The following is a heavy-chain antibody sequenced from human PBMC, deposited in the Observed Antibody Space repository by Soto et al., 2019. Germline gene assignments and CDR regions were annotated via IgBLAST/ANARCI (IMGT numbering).Heavy chain of an antibody. CDR1: EVNCSNYA. V-gene: IGHV3-30-3*01. D-gene: IGHD6-13*01. Sequence: RLSCGACEVNCSNYAMHWVSKDTGKRLEWLAVISNDGSDKYYADSVKGRFTISRDNSKNTLYLQMNSLRVEDTSVFFCSRVDGSSWSAVEYLQHWGQGTPVTVSS. J-gene: IGHJ1*01. CDR2: ISNDGSDK. CDR3: SRVDGSSWSAVEYLQH.